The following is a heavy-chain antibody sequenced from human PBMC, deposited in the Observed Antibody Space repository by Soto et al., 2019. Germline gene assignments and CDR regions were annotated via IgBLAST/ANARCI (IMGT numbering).Heavy chain of an antibody. J-gene: IGHJ6*02. D-gene: IGHD3-22*01. CDR1: GYTFTSYG. CDR2: ISAYNGTT. V-gene: IGHV1-18*01. CDR3: ARVGITMIVVVSCMDV. Sequence: QVQLVQSGAEVKKPGASVKVSCKASGYTFTSYGISWVRQAPGQGLEWMGWISAYNGTTNYAQKLQGRVTMTTDTSTITAYMELRSVRSDDTAVYYCARVGITMIVVVSCMDVWGQGTTVTVSS.